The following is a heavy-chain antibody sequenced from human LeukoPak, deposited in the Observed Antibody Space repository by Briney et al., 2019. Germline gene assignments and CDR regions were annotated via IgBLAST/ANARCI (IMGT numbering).Heavy chain of an antibody. CDR2: IYYTGST. D-gene: IGHD6-13*01. CDR3: ARDRPGGSSLDY. CDR1: GGSISRDY. J-gene: IGHJ4*02. Sequence: SETLSLTCTVSGGSISRDYWSWNRQPPGKGLEWIGYIYYTGSTNYNPSLKSRVTISVDTSKNQFSLKLSSVTAADTAVYYCARDRPGGSSLDYWGQGTLVTVSS. V-gene: IGHV4-59*01.